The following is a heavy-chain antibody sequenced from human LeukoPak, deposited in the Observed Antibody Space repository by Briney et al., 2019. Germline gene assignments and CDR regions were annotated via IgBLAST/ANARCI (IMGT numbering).Heavy chain of an antibody. CDR3: ARTYSSSWYGTFDY. V-gene: IGHV1-2*02. D-gene: IGHD6-13*01. Sequence: ASVKVSCKASGYTFTGYYMHWVRQAPGQGLEWMGWINPNSGGTNCAQKFQGRVTMTRDTSISTAYMELSRLRSDDTAVYYCARTYSSSWYGTFDYWGQGTLVTVSS. CDR2: INPNSGGT. CDR1: GYTFTGYY. J-gene: IGHJ4*02.